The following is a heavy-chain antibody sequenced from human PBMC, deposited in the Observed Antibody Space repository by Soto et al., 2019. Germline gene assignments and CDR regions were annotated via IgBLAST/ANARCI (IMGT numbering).Heavy chain of an antibody. CDR2: IYYSGST. CDR3: ARDRSTSVNGMDV. Sequence: SETLSLTCTVSGGSISSYYWSWIRQPPGKGLEWIGYIYYSGSTNYNPSLKSRVTISVDTSKNQFSLKLSSVTAADTAVYYCARDRSTSVNGMDVWGQGTTVTVSS. CDR1: GGSISSYY. V-gene: IGHV4-59*01. D-gene: IGHD2-2*01. J-gene: IGHJ6*02.